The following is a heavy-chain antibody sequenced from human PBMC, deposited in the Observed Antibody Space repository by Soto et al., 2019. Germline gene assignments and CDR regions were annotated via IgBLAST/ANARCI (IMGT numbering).Heavy chain of an antibody. CDR3: ARESYDILTGRGGAFDI. CDR1: GYTFTIYD. V-gene: IGHV1-8*01. D-gene: IGHD3-9*01. J-gene: IGHJ3*02. Sequence: GASVKVASKSSGYTFTIYDITWVLQATGQGLEWMGWMNPNSGNTGYAQKFQGRVTMTRNTSISTAYMELSSLRSEDTAVYYCARESYDILTGRGGAFDIWGQGTMVTVSS. CDR2: MNPNSGNT.